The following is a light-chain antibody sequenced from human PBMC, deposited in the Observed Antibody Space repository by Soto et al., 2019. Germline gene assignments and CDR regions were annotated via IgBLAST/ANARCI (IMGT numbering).Light chain of an antibody. V-gene: IGKV1-5*03. J-gene: IGKJ1*01. CDR2: KAS. CDR3: QHYNSYSEA. Sequence: DIQMTQSPSTLSGSVGDRVTITCRASQTISSWLAWYQPKPGTAPKLLIYKASTLKSGLPSRFSGSGSGTEFTLTISSLQPDDFATYYCQHYNSYSEALGQGTKVELK. CDR1: QTISSW.